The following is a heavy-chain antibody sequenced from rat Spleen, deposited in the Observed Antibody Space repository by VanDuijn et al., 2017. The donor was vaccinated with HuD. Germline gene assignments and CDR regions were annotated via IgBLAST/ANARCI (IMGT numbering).Heavy chain of an antibody. J-gene: IGHJ2*01. CDR2: MRYDGDT. V-gene: IGHV2S30*01. Sequence: QVQLKESGPGLVQPSQTLSLTCTVSEFSLTGNNIHWVRQFPGKGLEWMGRMRYDGDTSYNSALKSRLSISRDTSKSQVFLEMNSLQTDDTAIYFCTRSGYYYSSYVPFFDYWGQGVMVTVSS. CDR1: EFSLTGNN. CDR3: TRSGYYYSSYVPFFDY. D-gene: IGHD1-2*01.